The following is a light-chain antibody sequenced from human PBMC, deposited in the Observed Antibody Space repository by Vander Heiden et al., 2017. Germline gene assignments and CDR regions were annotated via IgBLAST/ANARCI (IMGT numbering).Light chain of an antibody. V-gene: IGKV4-1*01. Sequence: DIVLTQSPDSLAVSLGERATINCKSSQSVLSSFNSKNHLAWFRQKPRQPPELLIYWASTRESGVPERFSGSGSGTDFTLTISNIQAEDVAVYYCEQHSTKTFGQGTKVEIK. CDR1: QSVLSSFNSKNH. CDR2: WAS. J-gene: IGKJ1*01. CDR3: EQHSTKT.